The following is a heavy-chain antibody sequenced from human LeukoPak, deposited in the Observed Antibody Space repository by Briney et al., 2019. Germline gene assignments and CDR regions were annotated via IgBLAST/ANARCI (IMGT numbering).Heavy chain of an antibody. D-gene: IGHD6-19*01. V-gene: IGHV4-34*01. CDR3: AREYSSGWPGFDY. J-gene: IGHJ4*02. CDR2: INHSGST. Sequence: SETLSLTCAVYGGPFSGYYWSWILQPPGKGLEWIGEINHSGSTNYNPSLKSRVTISVDTSKNQFSLKLSSVTAADTAVYYCAREYSSGWPGFDYWGQGTLVTVSS. CDR1: GGPFSGYY.